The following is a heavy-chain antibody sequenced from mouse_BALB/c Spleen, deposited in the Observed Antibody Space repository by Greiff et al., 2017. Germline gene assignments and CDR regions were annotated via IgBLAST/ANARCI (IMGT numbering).Heavy chain of an antibody. V-gene: IGHV5-17*02. D-gene: IGHD3-2*02. CDR2: ISSGSSTI. J-gene: IGHJ4*01. Sequence: EVQVVESGGGLVQPGGSRKLSCAASGFTFSSFGMHWVRQAPEKGLEWVAYISSGSSTIYYADTVKGRFTISRDNPKNTLFLQMTSLRSEDTAMYYCARGQGLYYAMDYWGQGTSVTVSS. CDR1: GFTFSSFG. CDR3: ARGQGLYYAMDY.